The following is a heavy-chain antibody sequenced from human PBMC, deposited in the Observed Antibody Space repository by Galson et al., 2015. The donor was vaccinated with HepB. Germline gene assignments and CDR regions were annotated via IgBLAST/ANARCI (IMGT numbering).Heavy chain of an antibody. CDR2: IYYSGST. D-gene: IGHD2-2*01. J-gene: IGHJ5*02. CDR1: GGSISSYY. CDR3: ARFRTGYCSRTSCYGEFDP. V-gene: IGHV4-59*08. Sequence: ETLSLTCIVSGGSISSYYWSWIRQPPGKGLEWIGYIYYSGSTKYNPSLKSRVTISIDTSKNQFSLKLSSVTAADTAVYYCARFRTGYCSRTSCYGEFDPWGQGTQVTVSS.